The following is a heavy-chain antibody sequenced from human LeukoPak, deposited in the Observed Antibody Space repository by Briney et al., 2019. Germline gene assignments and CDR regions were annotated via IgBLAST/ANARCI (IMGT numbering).Heavy chain of an antibody. CDR1: GGSISSYY. CDR3: ARGSGVGLTPYYFDY. CDR2: IYYSGST. J-gene: IGHJ4*02. D-gene: IGHD1-26*01. Sequence: SETLSLTCTVSGGSISSYYWSWIRQSPGKGLEWIGYIYYSGSTNYNPSLKSRVTISVDTSKNQFSLRLSSVTAADTAVYSCARGSGVGLTPYYFDYWGQGTLVTVSS. V-gene: IGHV4-59*01.